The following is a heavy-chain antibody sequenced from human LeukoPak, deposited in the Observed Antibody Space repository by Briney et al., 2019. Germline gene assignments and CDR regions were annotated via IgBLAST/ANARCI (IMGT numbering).Heavy chain of an antibody. CDR1: GYSISSGYY. D-gene: IGHD6-19*01. CDR2: IYHSGST. V-gene: IGHV4-38-2*02. J-gene: IGHJ4*02. CDR3: ATGYSSDLYFDY. Sequence: SETLSLTCTVSGYSISSGYYWGWIRQPPGKGLEWIGSIYHSGSTYYNPSLKSRVTISVDTSKNQFSLKLSSVTAADTAVYYCATGYSSDLYFDYWGQGTLVAVSS.